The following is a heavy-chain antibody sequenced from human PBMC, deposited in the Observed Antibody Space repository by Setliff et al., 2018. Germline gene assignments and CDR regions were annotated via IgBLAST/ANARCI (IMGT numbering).Heavy chain of an antibody. CDR2: ISGSGSIT. Sequence: PGGSLRLSCAASGFTFSSYAMSWVRQAPGKGLEWVSVISGSGSITYQADSVKGRFTISRDNSKNTLYLQMNSLRAEDTAVYYCARDGGEYWGQGTLVTVSS. CDR1: GFTFSSYA. D-gene: IGHD3-16*01. V-gene: IGHV3-23*01. CDR3: ARDGGEY. J-gene: IGHJ4*02.